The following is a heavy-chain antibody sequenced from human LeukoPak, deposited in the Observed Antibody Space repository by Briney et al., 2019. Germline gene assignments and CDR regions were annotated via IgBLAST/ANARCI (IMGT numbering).Heavy chain of an antibody. D-gene: IGHD3-22*01. Sequence: PSETLSLTCAVYGGSFSGYYWSWIRQPPGKGLEWIGEINHSGSTNYNPSLKSRVTTSVDTSKNQFSLKLSSVTAADTAVYYCAREGNYYDSSGYYYGFDYWGQGTLVTVSS. J-gene: IGHJ4*02. CDR2: INHSGST. V-gene: IGHV4-34*01. CDR3: AREGNYYDSSGYYYGFDY. CDR1: GGSFSGYY.